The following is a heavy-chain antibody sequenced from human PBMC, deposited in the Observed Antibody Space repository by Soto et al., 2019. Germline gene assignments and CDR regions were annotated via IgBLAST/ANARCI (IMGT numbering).Heavy chain of an antibody. CDR3: AKESSSEGRGHAFDI. CDR2: ISWNSGSI. J-gene: IGHJ3*02. CDR1: GFTFDDYA. V-gene: IGHV3-9*01. Sequence: EVQLVESGGGLVQPGRSLRLSCAASGFTFDDYAMHWVRQAPGKGLEWVSGISWNSGSIGYADSVKGRFTISRDNAKNSLYLQMNGLRAEDTALYYCAKESSSEGRGHAFDIWGQGTMVTVSS. D-gene: IGHD6-19*01.